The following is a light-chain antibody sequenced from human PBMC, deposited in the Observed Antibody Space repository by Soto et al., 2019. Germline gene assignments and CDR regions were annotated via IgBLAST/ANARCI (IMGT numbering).Light chain of an antibody. CDR1: SSDVGGYNF. J-gene: IGLJ2*01. Sequence: QSVLTQPASVSGSPGQSITISCIGTSSDVGGYNFVSWYQQHPGKAPKLMIYEVSNRPSGVSTRFSGSKSGNTASLTISGLHAEDEADYYCFSYRSTGILLFGGGTKLTVL. V-gene: IGLV2-14*01. CDR3: FSYRSTGILL. CDR2: EVS.